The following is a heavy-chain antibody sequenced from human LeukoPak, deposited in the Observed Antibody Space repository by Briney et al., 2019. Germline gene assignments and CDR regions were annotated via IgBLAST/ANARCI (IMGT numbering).Heavy chain of an antibody. CDR1: GSTFNNVW. CDR3: ARARGWLQLQGMDV. Sequence: GGSLRLSCAASGSTFNNVWMNWVRQAPGKGLEWVSSISSSSSYIYYADSVKGRFTISRDNAKNSLYLQMNSLRAEDTAVYYCARARGWLQLQGMDVWGQGTLVTVSS. V-gene: IGHV3-21*01. J-gene: IGHJ4*02. CDR2: ISSSSSYI. D-gene: IGHD5-24*01.